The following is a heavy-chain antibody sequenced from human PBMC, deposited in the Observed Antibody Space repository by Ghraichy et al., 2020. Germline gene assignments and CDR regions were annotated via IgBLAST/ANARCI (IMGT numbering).Heavy chain of an antibody. CDR2: ISGSGNNP. CDR1: GFTFANSV. CDR3: AKPDPRLGITGWAYNMDV. J-gene: IGHJ6*02. D-gene: IGHD3-9*01. Sequence: GGSLRLSCVASGFTFANSVMTWVRQPPGKGLEWVSSISGSGNNPSYADSVKGRFTISRDNSKNTLYLQMTTLRAEDAAVYYCAKPDPRLGITGWAYNMDVWGQGPRSPSP. V-gene: IGHV3-23*01.